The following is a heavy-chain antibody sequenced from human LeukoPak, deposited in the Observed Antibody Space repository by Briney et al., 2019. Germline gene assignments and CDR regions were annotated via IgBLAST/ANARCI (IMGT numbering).Heavy chain of an antibody. J-gene: IGHJ4*02. CDR2: ISGSGGST. CDR1: GFTFSSYA. CDR3: AKDARSPYCSGGSCYFDY. Sequence: GSLRLSCAASGFTFSSYAMSWVRQAPGKGLEWVSAISGSGGSTYYADSVKGRFTISRDNSKNTLYLQMNSLRAEDTAVYYCAKDARSPYCSGGSCYFDYWGQGTLVTVSS. D-gene: IGHD2-15*01. V-gene: IGHV3-23*01.